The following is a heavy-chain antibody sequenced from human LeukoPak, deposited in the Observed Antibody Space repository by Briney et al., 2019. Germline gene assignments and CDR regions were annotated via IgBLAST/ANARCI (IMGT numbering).Heavy chain of an antibody. CDR1: GASINSYY. V-gene: IGHV4-59*01. Sequence: SETLSLTCTVPGASINSYYWGWIRQPPGKGLEWIGNIYYSGSTNYNPSFKSRMTISIDTSKNQLSLKLSSVTAADTAVYYCVREGAISVWGQGTLVTVSS. J-gene: IGHJ4*02. CDR2: IYYSGST. CDR3: VREGAISV. D-gene: IGHD4/OR15-4a*01.